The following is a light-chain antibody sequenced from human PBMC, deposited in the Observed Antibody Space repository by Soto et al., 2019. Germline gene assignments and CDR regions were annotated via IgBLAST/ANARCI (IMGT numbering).Light chain of an antibody. CDR1: SSDVGGYNY. J-gene: IGLJ1*01. CDR2: EVS. CDR3: SSYAGSYSFGV. V-gene: IGLV2-8*01. Sequence: QSALTQPPSASGSPGQSVTISCTGTSSDVGGYNYVSWYQQHPGKAPKLMIFEVSQRPSGVPDRFSGSKSDNTASLTVSGLQAEDEADYYCSSYAGSYSFGVFGTGTKLTVL.